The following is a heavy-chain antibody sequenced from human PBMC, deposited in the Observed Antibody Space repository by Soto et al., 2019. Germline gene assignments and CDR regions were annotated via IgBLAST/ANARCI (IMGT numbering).Heavy chain of an antibody. D-gene: IGHD6-13*01. Sequence: ASVKVSFKASGYTFTGYYMHWVRQATGQGLEWMGWMNPNSGNTGYAQKFQGRVTMTRNTSISTAYMELSSLRSEDTAVYYCARGFGIADWFDPWGQGTLVTVSS. V-gene: IGHV1-8*02. CDR3: ARGFGIADWFDP. CDR1: GYTFTGYY. J-gene: IGHJ5*02. CDR2: MNPNSGNT.